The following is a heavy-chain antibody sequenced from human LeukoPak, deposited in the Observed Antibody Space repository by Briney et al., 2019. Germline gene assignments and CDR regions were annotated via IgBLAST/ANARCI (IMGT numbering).Heavy chain of an antibody. Sequence: PGGSLRLSCAASGFTFSSYAMSWVRQAPGKGLEWVSAISGSGGGTYYADSVKGRFTISRDNSKNTLYLQMNSLRAEDTAVYYCAKLVVVTAIPLWFDPWGQGTLVTVSS. V-gene: IGHV3-23*01. CDR3: AKLVVVTAIPLWFDP. D-gene: IGHD2-21*02. CDR1: GFTFSSYA. J-gene: IGHJ5*02. CDR2: ISGSGGGT.